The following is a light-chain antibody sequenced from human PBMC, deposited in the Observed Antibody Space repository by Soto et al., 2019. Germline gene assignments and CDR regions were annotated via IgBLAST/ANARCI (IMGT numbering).Light chain of an antibody. J-gene: IGKJ2*01. V-gene: IGKV3-15*01. CDR1: QSVSSN. CDR2: GAS. CDR3: QHYNNWPPAYT. Sequence: EVVMTQSPATLSVSPGERATLSCRVSQSVSSNLAWYQQKPGQAPRLLIYGASTRATGLPARFRGSGSGTEFTLTISSLQSEDFAGYYCQHYNNWPPAYTFGQGTKLEIK.